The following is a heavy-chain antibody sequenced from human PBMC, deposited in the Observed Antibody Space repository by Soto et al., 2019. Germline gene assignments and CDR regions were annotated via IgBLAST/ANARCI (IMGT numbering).Heavy chain of an antibody. CDR1: GYTFTSYG. CDR3: ARGRVLVGYNYYGMDV. V-gene: IGHV1-8*02. Sequence: GASVKVSCKASGYTFTSYGISWVRQAPGQGLEWMGWMNPNSGNTGYAHKFQGRVTMTRNTSISTAYMELSSLRSEDTAVYYCARGRVLVGYNYYGMDVWGQGTTVTVSS. D-gene: IGHD3-10*01. J-gene: IGHJ6*02. CDR2: MNPNSGNT.